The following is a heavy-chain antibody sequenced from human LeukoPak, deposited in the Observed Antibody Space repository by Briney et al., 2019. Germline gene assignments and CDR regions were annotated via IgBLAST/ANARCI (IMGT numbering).Heavy chain of an antibody. D-gene: IGHD2-15*01. Sequence: SETLSLTCAGYGGSFSGYYWSWIRQPPGKGLEWSGEINHSGSTNDSPSLKSRVTISVDTSKNQFSLKLSSVTAADTAVYYCARMPGTRYCSGGSCYPYYYYYYGMDVWGQGTTVTVSS. CDR3: ARMPGTRYCSGGSCYPYYYYYYGMDV. CDR1: GGSFSGYY. J-gene: IGHJ6*02. V-gene: IGHV4-34*01. CDR2: INHSGST.